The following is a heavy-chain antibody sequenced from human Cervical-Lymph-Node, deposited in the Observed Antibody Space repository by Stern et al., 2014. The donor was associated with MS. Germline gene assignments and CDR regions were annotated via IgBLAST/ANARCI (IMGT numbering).Heavy chain of an antibody. V-gene: IGHV3-11*01. J-gene: IGHJ4*02. Sequence: QVQLMQSGGGLVKPGGSLRLSCVASGFTFSDYYMSWIRQAPGKGLEWVSYISSSGSTIYYADSVKGRFTISRDNAKNSQSLQMNSLRAEDTAVYYCATYIWSTYRLDYWGQGTLVTVSS. CDR1: GFTFSDYY. CDR3: ATYIWSTYRLDY. D-gene: IGHD3-16*02. CDR2: ISSSGSTI.